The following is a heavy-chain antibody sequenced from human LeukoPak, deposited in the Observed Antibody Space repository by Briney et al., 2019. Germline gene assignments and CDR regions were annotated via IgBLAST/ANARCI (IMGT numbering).Heavy chain of an antibody. J-gene: IGHJ4*02. V-gene: IGHV3-9*01. Sequence: HSGGSLRLSCAASGFTFDDYAMHWVRQAPGKGLEWVSGISWNSGSIGYADSVKGRFTISRDNAKNSLYLQMNSLRAEDTALYYCAKDIFRGVVVTIDYWGQGTLVTVSS. D-gene: IGHD3-22*01. CDR1: GFTFDDYA. CDR3: AKDIFRGVVVTIDY. CDR2: ISWNSGSI.